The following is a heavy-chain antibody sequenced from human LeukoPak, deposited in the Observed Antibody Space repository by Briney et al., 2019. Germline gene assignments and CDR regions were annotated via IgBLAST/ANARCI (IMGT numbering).Heavy chain of an antibody. V-gene: IGHV1-46*01. D-gene: IGHD6-13*01. CDR1: GYTFTSNY. Sequence: ASVKVSCKAFGYTFTSNYMHWVRQAPGQGPEWMGVISPSGGSTTYAQKFQGRVTLTRDMSTSTDYLELRSLRSDDTAVYYCARGRSSSWYPGIGEDFDYWGQGTLVTVSS. J-gene: IGHJ4*02. CDR3: ARGRSSSWYPGIGEDFDY. CDR2: ISPSGGST.